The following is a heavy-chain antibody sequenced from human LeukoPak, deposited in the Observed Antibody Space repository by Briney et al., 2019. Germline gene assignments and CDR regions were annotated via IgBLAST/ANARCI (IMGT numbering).Heavy chain of an antibody. Sequence: GGSLRLSCAASGFTFSSYAMHWVRQAPGKGLEWVAVISYDGSNKYYADSVKGRFTISRDNAKNTLYLQMNSLRAEDTAVYYCARDLSGGYSSSGGIAAAGLLDYWGQGTLVTVPS. D-gene: IGHD6-13*01. CDR2: ISYDGSNK. CDR1: GFTFSSYA. CDR3: ARDLSGGYSSSGGIAAAGLLDY. J-gene: IGHJ4*02. V-gene: IGHV3-30*04.